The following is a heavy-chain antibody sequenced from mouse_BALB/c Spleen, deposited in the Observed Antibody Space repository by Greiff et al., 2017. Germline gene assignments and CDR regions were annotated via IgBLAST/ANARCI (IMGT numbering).Heavy chain of an antibody. D-gene: IGHD1-1*01. Sequence: VQLKESGPSLVKPSQTLSLTCSVTGDSITSGYWNWIRKFPGNKLEYMGYISYSGSTYYNPSLKSRISITRDTSKNQYYLQLNSVTTEDTATYYCARGDYGSSLSYAMDYWGQGTSVTFSS. CDR2: ISYSGST. V-gene: IGHV3-8*02. J-gene: IGHJ4*01. CDR1: GDSITSGY. CDR3: ARGDYGSSLSYAMDY.